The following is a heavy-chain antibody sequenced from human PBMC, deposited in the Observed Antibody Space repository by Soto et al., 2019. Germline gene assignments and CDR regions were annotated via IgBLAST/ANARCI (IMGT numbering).Heavy chain of an antibody. D-gene: IGHD3-10*01. V-gene: IGHV3-30-3*01. CDR1: GFTFSRNA. CDR2: VSKDGSVK. CDR3: VRSRSGAVADSFDL. J-gene: IGHJ4*02. Sequence: PGGSLRLSCEGSGFTFSRNALHWVLQAPGKGLDRVAVVSKDGSVKYWIESVKGRFTLSRDNSKNTVYLEMNSLRPEDTGVYYCVRSRSGAVADSFDLWGQGTLVTVSS.